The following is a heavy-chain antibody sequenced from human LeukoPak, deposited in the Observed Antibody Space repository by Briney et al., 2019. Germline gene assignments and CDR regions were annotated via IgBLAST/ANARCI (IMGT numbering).Heavy chain of an antibody. CDR3: AKGYADYGADAFDI. J-gene: IGHJ3*02. D-gene: IGHD4-17*01. CDR2: SRGSGGIT. CDR1: GFTFSTYA. V-gene: IGHV3-23*01. Sequence: GGSLRLSCVPSGFTFSTYAMSWVRQAPGKGLEWVSTSRGSGGITYYADSVKGRFTISRDHSRNTPYLQMDGLRVEDTAVYYCAKGYADYGADAFDIWGQGTMVAVSS.